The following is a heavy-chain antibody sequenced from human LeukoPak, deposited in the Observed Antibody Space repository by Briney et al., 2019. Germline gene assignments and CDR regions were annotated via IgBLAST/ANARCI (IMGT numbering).Heavy chain of an antibody. V-gene: IGHV3-53*01. D-gene: IGHD6-13*01. J-gene: IGHJ4*02. CDR1: GFTVSSNY. CDR3: AKGLKEQQLVQGY. Sequence: PGGSLRLSCAASGFTVSSNYMSWVRQAPGKGLEWVSVIYSGGSTYYADSVKGRFTISRDNSKNTLNLQMNSLRAEDTAVYYCAKGLKEQQLVQGYWGQGTLVTVSS. CDR2: IYSGGST.